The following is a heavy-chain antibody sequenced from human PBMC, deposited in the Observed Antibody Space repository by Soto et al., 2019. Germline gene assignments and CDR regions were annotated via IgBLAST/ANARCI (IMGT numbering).Heavy chain of an antibody. CDR1: GVSIDRGYW. CDR3: ARSFGWYAVDS. J-gene: IGHJ4*02. V-gene: IGHV4-4*02. D-gene: IGHD6-19*01. CDR2: MSHGGST. Sequence: QVQLQESGPGLVKPSGTLSLKPSGTLSLSCGVSGVSIDRGYWWGWVRQPPGKDLEWLGDMSHGGSTNPNPSLKGRVTILLAKSKNQFSLSLSFMTAADTATYSCARSFGWYAVDSWGPGILVTVSS.